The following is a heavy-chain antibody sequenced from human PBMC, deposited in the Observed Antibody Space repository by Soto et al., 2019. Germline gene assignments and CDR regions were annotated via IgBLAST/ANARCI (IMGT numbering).Heavy chain of an antibody. V-gene: IGHV4-59*01. Sequence: PSETLSLTCSVSGDTIRRDYWNWIRQPPGKRLEWIGYISYTGSTNYNPSLRSRVTMSLDTSKNQFSLNLISVTAADTAVYYCAREGAMAPGVFDYWGQGTLVTVSS. CDR3: AREGAMAPGVFDY. CDR2: ISYTGST. CDR1: GDTIRRDY. J-gene: IGHJ4*02. D-gene: IGHD1-26*01.